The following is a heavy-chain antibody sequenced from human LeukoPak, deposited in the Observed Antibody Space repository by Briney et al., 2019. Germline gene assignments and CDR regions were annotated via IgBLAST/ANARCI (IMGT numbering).Heavy chain of an antibody. Sequence: GGSLRLSCAASGFTFSSYWMSWVRQAPGKGLEWVANIKEDGSQKYYMDSVKGRFTISRDNAKNSLYLQMNSLRAEDTAVYYCARGKYYFDYWGQGTLVTVSS. V-gene: IGHV3-7*04. J-gene: IGHJ4*02. CDR2: IKEDGSQK. CDR1: GFTFSSYW. CDR3: ARGKYYFDY.